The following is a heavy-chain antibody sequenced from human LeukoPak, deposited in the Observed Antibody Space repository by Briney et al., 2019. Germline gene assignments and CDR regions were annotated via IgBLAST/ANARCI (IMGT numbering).Heavy chain of an antibody. V-gene: IGHV3-7*01. CDR2: IMQDGDAK. Sequence: GGSLRLSCAASGFTFSSYWMTWVRQAPGKGLEWVANIMQDGDAKYFVDSVKGRFTFSRDNAKNSLYLQVNSLRVEDTGVYYCARHFYGYFDSWGQGTLVTVSS. D-gene: IGHD2/OR15-2a*01. CDR1: GFTFSSYW. CDR3: ARHFYGYFDS. J-gene: IGHJ4*02.